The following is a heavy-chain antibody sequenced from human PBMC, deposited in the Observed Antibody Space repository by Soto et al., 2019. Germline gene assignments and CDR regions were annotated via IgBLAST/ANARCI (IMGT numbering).Heavy chain of an antibody. V-gene: IGHV4-59*01. CDR1: GCSISSYY. CDR2: IYYSGST. D-gene: IGHD1-26*01. J-gene: IGHJ3*02. Sequence: QVQLQESGPGLVKPSETLSLTCTVSGCSISSYYWSWIRQPPGKGLEWIGYIYYSGSTNYNPSLKSRVTISVDTSKNQFSLKLSSVTAADTAVYYCARVWAGAFDIWGQGTMVTVSS. CDR3: ARVWAGAFDI.